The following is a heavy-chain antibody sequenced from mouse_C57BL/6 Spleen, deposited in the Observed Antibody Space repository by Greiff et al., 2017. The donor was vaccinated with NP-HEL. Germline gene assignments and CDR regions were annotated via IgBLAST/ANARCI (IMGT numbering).Heavy chain of an antibody. V-gene: IGHV5-6*02. CDR3: ARHGSNYVLYCDY. CDR1: GFTFSSYG. D-gene: IGHD2-5*01. Sequence: EVMLVESGGDLVKPGGSLKLSCAASGFTFSSYGMSWVRQTPDKRLEWVATISSGGSYTYYPDSVKGRFTISRDNAKNTLYLQMSSLKSEDTAMYYCARHGSNYVLYCDYWGQGTTLTVSS. CDR2: ISSGGSYT. J-gene: IGHJ2*01.